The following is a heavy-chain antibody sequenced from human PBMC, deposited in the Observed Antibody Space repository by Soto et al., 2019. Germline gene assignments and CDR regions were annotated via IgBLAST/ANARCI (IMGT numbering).Heavy chain of an antibody. J-gene: IGHJ5*02. CDR2: ISGSGGST. Sequence: GGSLRLSCAASGFTFSSYAMSWVRQAPGKGLEWVSAISGSGGSTYYADSVKGRFTISRDNSKNTLYLQMNSLRAEDTAVYYCAKAHPYYYDSSGYTTFDPWGQGTLVTVSS. V-gene: IGHV3-23*01. CDR3: AKAHPYYYDSSGYTTFDP. D-gene: IGHD3-22*01. CDR1: GFTFSSYA.